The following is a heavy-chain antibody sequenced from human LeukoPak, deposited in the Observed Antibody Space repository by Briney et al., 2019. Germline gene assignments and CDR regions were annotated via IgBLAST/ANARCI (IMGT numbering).Heavy chain of an antibody. D-gene: IGHD6-19*01. CDR1: GYTFTSYG. V-gene: IGHV1-18*01. CDR2: ISAYNGNT. J-gene: IGHJ4*02. CDR3: ARYRGQQWPVDY. Sequence: ASVKVSCKATGYTFTSYGISLVRQARGQGLEWMGWISAYNGNTNYAQKLQGRVTMTTDTSTSTAYMELRSLRSDDTAVYYCARYRGQQWPVDYWGQGTLVTVSS.